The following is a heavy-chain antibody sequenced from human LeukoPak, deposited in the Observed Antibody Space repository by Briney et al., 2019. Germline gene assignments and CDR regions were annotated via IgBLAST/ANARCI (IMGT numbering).Heavy chain of an antibody. D-gene: IGHD5-24*01. Sequence: LVASVKVSCKASGYTFTGYYMHWVRQAPGQGLEWMGWINPNSGGTNYAQKFQGRVTMTRDTSISTAYMELSRLTSDDTAVFYCARALGEMATITWGQGTMVTVSS. CDR3: ARALGEMATIT. V-gene: IGHV1-2*03. CDR1: GYTFTGYY. J-gene: IGHJ3*01. CDR2: INPNSGGT.